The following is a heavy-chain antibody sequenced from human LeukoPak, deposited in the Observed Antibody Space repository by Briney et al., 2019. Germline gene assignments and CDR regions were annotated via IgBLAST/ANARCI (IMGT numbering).Heavy chain of an antibody. Sequence: ASVKVSCKASGYTFSNYGVSWVRQAPGQGLEWMGWISAYNGNTVSAQKLQGRLTMTTDTSTTTAYMELRSLTSDDTAVYYCARRRKGWSGYHGGHYYYYMDVWGKGTTVTVSS. V-gene: IGHV1-18*01. CDR3: ARRRKGWSGYHGGHYYYYMDV. D-gene: IGHD3-3*01. CDR2: ISAYNGNT. J-gene: IGHJ6*03. CDR1: GYTFSNYG.